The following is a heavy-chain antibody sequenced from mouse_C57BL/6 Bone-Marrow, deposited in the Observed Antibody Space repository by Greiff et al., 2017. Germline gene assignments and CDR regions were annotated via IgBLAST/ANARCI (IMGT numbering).Heavy chain of an antibody. CDR2: ISYDGSN. J-gene: IGHJ4*01. Sequence: EVHLVESGPGLVKPSQSLSLTCSVTGYSITSGYSWNWIRQFPGNKLEWMGYISYDGSNNYNPSLKNRISITRATSKNQFFLKLNAVTTEDTATYYCAREVIYDYDDYAMDYWGQGTSVTASS. CDR3: AREVIYDYDDYAMDY. D-gene: IGHD2-4*01. CDR1: GYSITSGYS. V-gene: IGHV3-6*01.